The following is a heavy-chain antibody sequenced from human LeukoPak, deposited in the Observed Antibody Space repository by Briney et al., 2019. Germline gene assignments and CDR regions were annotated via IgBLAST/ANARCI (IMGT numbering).Heavy chain of an antibody. Sequence: TGGSLRLSCAAPGFIFSVSDMVWARQAPGKGLEWVSTITHNSANIYYADSVKGRFSISRDNARNSLFLQMNSLRAEDTAVYYCAVNFRHWGPGTLVTVSS. CDR1: GFIFSVSD. CDR3: AVNFRH. J-gene: IGHJ4*02. CDR2: ITHNSANI. V-gene: IGHV3-21*01. D-gene: IGHD2/OR15-2a*01.